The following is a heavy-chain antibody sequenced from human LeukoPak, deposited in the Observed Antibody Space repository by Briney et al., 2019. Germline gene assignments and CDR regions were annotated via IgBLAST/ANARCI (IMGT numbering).Heavy chain of an antibody. J-gene: IGHJ4*02. CDR3: ARSRIAAAGFSDY. CDR2: INHSGST. CDR1: GGSISSLY. D-gene: IGHD6-13*01. Sequence: SETLSLTCSVSGGSISSLYWSWIRQPPGKGLEWIGEINHSGSTNYNPSLKSRVTISVDKSKNQFSLKLSSVTAADTAVYYCARSRIAAAGFSDYWGQGTLVTVSS. V-gene: IGHV4-34*01.